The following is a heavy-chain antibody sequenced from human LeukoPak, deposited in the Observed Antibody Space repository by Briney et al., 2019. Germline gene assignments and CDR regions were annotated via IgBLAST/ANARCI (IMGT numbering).Heavy chain of an antibody. D-gene: IGHD6-13*01. CDR1: GGSISSGRHY. Sequence: SETLSLTCQVSGGSISSGRHYWSWIRQPAGKGLEWIGRIYTSGSTNYNPSLKSRVTISLDTSKNQFSLKLRSVTAADTAMYYCARDREQQLVRFYNAFDIWGQGTMVTVSS. J-gene: IGHJ3*02. CDR3: ARDREQQLVRFYNAFDI. V-gene: IGHV4-61*02. CDR2: IYTSGST.